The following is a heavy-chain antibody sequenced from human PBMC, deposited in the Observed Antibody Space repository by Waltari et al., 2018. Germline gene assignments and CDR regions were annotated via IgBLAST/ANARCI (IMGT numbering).Heavy chain of an antibody. D-gene: IGHD3-10*01. Sequence: EEHLLESGGGLVQPGDSLRLSCVASGFRFSNYWMNWVRQAPGRGLVWVARMSNDEIGINYADSGKGRFTIPRDNAKNTLDRQMKRLRAEDTAVYYCVRLAQRTYRSPVPGRHYYYGMDVWGQGTTVTVSS. CDR3: VRLAQRTYRSPVPGRHYYYGMDV. V-gene: IGHV3-74*01. J-gene: IGHJ6*02. CDR1: GFRFSNYW. CDR2: MSNDEIGI.